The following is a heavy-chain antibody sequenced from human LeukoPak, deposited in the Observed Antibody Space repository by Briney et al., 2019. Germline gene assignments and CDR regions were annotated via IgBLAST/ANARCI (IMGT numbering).Heavy chain of an antibody. CDR3: AAVYGGNSYPDY. J-gene: IGHJ4*02. V-gene: IGHV3-23*01. CDR1: GFTFSSYA. D-gene: IGHD4-23*01. CDR2: IPGSGDST. Sequence: GGSLRLSCAASGFTFSSYAMSWVRQAPGKGLEWVSAIPGSGDSTNYADSVKGRFTISRDNSKNTLYLQMNSLRAEDTAVYYCAAVYGGNSYPDYWGQGTLVTVSS.